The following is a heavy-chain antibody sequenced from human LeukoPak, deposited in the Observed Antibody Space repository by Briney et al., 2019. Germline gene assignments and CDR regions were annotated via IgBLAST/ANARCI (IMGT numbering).Heavy chain of an antibody. CDR1: GGSISSYY. CDR2: IYTSGST. D-gene: IGHD4-4*01. Sequence: PSETLSLTCTVSGGSISSYYWSWIRQPAGKGLEWIGRIYTSGSTNYNPSLKSRVTMSVDTSNNQFSLKLSSVTAADTAVYYCASSRKMTTPTLYYYYGMDVWGQGTTVTVSS. V-gene: IGHV4-4*07. J-gene: IGHJ6*02. CDR3: ASSRKMTTPTLYYYYGMDV.